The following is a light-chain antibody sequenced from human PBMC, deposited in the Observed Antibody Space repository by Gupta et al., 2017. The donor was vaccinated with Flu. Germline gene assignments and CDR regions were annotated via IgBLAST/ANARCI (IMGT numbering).Light chain of an antibody. CDR3: RQTRHNPLCT. CDR1: QSLLHSDGYNY. Sequence: EIVMTQSPLSLPVTPGEPASISCRSSQSLLHSDGYNYLDWYLQKPGQSPQLLIYLGSNRAAGVPDRFSGSGSGKDFTLKISRGEEEDVGGYYCRQTRHNPLCTFGHGTKVDIK. CDR2: LGS. J-gene: IGKJ3*01. V-gene: IGKV2-28*01.